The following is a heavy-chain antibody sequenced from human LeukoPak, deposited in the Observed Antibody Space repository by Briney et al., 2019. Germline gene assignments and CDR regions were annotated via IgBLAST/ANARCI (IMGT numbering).Heavy chain of an antibody. Sequence: GGSPRLSCAASGFTFSNYAMHWARQAPGKGLEWVATIGNTETFYADSVTGRFTISRDNSKNTVNLQMNRLRVEDTAIYYCAKDWIQFNRVFDCYDSWGQGTLVTVSS. J-gene: IGHJ4*02. CDR1: GFTFSNYA. CDR2: IGNTET. V-gene: IGHV3-23*01. D-gene: IGHD2-21*01. CDR3: AKDWIQFNRVFDCYDS.